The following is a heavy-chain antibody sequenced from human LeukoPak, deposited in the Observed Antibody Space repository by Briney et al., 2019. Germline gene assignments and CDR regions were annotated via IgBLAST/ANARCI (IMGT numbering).Heavy chain of an antibody. D-gene: IGHD4-17*01. CDR1: GFTFSSYG. V-gene: IGHV3-21*01. J-gene: IGHJ3*02. Sequence: GGSLRLSCAASGFTFSSYGMNWVRQAPGKGLEWVSSISSSSSYIYYADSVKGRFTISRDNAKNSLYLQMNSLRAEDTAVYYCAREDDYGDYGNAFDIWGQGTMVTVSS. CDR2: ISSSSSYI. CDR3: AREDDYGDYGNAFDI.